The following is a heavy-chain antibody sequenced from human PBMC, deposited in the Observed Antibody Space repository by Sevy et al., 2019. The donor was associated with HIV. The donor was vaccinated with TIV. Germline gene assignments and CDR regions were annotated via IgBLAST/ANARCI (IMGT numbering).Heavy chain of an antibody. Sequence: SETLSLTCTVSGGSISTSSYYWGWIRQPPGKGLEWIGSLYSTGSTSYTPSFRSRVIVSADTSKNQFSLKLDSVSAADTAVYYCATPRASSWCEGTRGYFGVWGRGTLVTDSS. D-gene: IGHD6-13*01. CDR3: ATPRASSWCEGTRGYFGV. V-gene: IGHV4-39*01. CDR2: LYSTGST. CDR1: GGSISTSSYY. J-gene: IGHJ2*01.